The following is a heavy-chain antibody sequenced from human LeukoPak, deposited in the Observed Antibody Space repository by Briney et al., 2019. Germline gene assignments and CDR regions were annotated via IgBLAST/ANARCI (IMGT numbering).Heavy chain of an antibody. CDR2: IYYSGST. Sequence: SETLSLTCTVSGGSISSSSYYWGWIRQPPGKGLEWIGSIYYSGSTYYNPSLKSRVTISVDTSKNQFSLKLSSVTAADTSVYYCASPGYCSSTSCWGGDYWGQGTLVTVSS. J-gene: IGHJ4*02. D-gene: IGHD2-2*01. CDR1: GGSISSSSYY. CDR3: ASPGYCSSTSCWGGDY. V-gene: IGHV4-39*01.